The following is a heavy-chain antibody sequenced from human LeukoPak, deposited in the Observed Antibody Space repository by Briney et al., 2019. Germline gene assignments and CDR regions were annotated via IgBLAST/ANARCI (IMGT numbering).Heavy chain of an antibody. CDR3: ASLRERSYYARGFDY. Sequence: SETLSLTCTVSGCSISSSSYYWGWMRQPQGKGLEGIVSIYYSGSTYYNPSLTSRATISVDTSKHQFSMKLRSVTGAGTAVYYCASLRERSYYARGFDYWGEGTLVTVSS. CDR1: GCSISSSSYY. V-gene: IGHV4-39*01. CDR2: IYYSGST. D-gene: IGHD1-26*01. J-gene: IGHJ4*02.